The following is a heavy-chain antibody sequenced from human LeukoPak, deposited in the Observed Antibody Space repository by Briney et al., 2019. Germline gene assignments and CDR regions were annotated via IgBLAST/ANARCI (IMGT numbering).Heavy chain of an antibody. V-gene: IGHV3-21*01. Sequence: GGSLRLSCAASGFTFSSYSMNWVRQAPGKGLEWVSSISSSSSYIYYGDSMKGRITISRDNSKNTLYLQMNSLRAEDTAVYYCARDLRPYSSSWYGSFDYWGQGTLVTVSS. CDR2: ISSSSSYI. J-gene: IGHJ4*02. D-gene: IGHD6-13*01. CDR1: GFTFSSYS. CDR3: ARDLRPYSSSWYGSFDY.